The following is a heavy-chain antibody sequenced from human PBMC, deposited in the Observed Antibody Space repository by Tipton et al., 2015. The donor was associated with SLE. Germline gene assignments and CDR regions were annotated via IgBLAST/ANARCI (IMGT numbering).Heavy chain of an antibody. D-gene: IGHD3-10*01. CDR1: GGSVNRNNW. CDR2: INHSGST. J-gene: IGHJ4*02. Sequence: TLSLTCAVSGGSVNRNNWWGWVRQPPGKGLEWIGEINHSGSTNYNPSLKSRVTISVDTSKNQFSLKLSSVTAADTAVYYCARDEKYRGEFDFWGQGTLVTVSS. CDR3: ARDEKYRGEFDF. V-gene: IGHV4-4*02.